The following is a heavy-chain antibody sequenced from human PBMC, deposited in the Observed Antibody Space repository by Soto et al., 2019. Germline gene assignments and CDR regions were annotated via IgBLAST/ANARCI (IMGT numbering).Heavy chain of an antibody. CDR2: IKSKTDGGTT. CDR3: TTDEPYYYDSSGYYYPGAFDI. V-gene: IGHV3-15*07. Sequence: GGSLRLSCAASGFTFSNAWMNWVRQAPGKGLEWVGRIKSKTDGGTTDYAAPVKGRFTISRDDSKNTLYLQMNSLKTEDTAVYYCTTDEPYYYDSSGYYYPGAFDIWGQGTMVTVSS. D-gene: IGHD3-22*01. J-gene: IGHJ3*02. CDR1: GFTFSNAW.